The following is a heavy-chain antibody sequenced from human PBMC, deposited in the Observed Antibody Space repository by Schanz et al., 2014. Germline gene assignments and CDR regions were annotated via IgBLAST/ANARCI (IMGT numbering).Heavy chain of an antibody. J-gene: IGHJ1*01. CDR1: GFIVSSTY. CDR3: AREFVN. Sequence: DVQLLESGGGLVQPGESLRLSCAASGFIVSSTYMTWVRQAPGKGLEWVSIIYSGVSTYYADSVKGRFTISRDNTRNSLYLQMNSLRVDDTAVYYCAREFVNWGQGTLVTVSS. V-gene: IGHV3-66*01. D-gene: IGHD2-21*01. CDR2: IYSGVST.